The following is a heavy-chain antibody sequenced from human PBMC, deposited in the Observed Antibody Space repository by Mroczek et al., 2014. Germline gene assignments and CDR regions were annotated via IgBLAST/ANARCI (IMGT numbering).Heavy chain of an antibody. J-gene: IGHJ4*02. Sequence: VQLQESGGGLVQPGRSLRLSCAASGFTFDDYAMHWVRQAPGKGLEWVSGISWNSGSIGYADSVKGRFTISRDNAKNSLYLQMNSLRAEDTALYYCAKGYCSSTSCFTDYWGQGTLVTVSS. D-gene: IGHD2-2*02. CDR3: AKGYCSSTSCFTDY. CDR2: ISWNSGSI. V-gene: IGHV3-9*01. CDR1: GFTFDDYA.